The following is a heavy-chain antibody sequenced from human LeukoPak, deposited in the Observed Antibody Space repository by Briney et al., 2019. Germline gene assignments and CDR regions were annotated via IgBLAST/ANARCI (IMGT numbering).Heavy chain of an antibody. V-gene: IGHV4-34*01. CDR2: INHSGST. Sequence: SETLSLNCAVYGGSFSGYYWSWIRQPPGKGLEWIGEINHSGSTNYNPSLKSRVTISVDTSKNQFSLKLSSVTAADTAVYYCARQDGTNFDYWGQGTLVTVSS. D-gene: IGHD1-1*01. CDR3: ARQDGTNFDY. J-gene: IGHJ4*02. CDR1: GGSFSGYY.